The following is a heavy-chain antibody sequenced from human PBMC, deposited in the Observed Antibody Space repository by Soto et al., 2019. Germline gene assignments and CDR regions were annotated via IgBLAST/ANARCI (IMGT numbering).Heavy chain of an antibody. Sequence: QVQLVQSGAEVKKPGSSVKVSCKASGGTFSNYAITWVRQAPGQGLEWLGRIIPIFGTTDYAQKFQGRVTITAAESTTTAYMELSSLRSDDTAVYYCAKDGGRVGYFGNWFDPWGQGTLVTVSS. D-gene: IGHD1-26*01. J-gene: IGHJ5*02. CDR1: GGTFSNYA. CDR3: AKDGGRVGYFGNWFDP. CDR2: IIPIFGTT. V-gene: IGHV1-69*15.